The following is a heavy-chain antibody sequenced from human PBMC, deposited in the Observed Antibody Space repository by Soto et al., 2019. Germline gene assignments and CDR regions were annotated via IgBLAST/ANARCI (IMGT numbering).Heavy chain of an antibody. J-gene: IGHJ5*02. CDR3: AREATFCVSTSCYRPLDP. Sequence: EVQLVESGGGLVQPGGSLRLSCAASGFTFSDHNMDWVRQAPGKGLEWVGRIRNKGNSYTTEYAASVEGRFTISRDDSKNSLYLQMNSLKTEYTAVYYCAREATFCVSTSCYRPLDPWGQGTLVTVSS. CDR2: IRNKGNSYTT. D-gene: IGHD2-2*02. V-gene: IGHV3-72*01. CDR1: GFTFSDHN.